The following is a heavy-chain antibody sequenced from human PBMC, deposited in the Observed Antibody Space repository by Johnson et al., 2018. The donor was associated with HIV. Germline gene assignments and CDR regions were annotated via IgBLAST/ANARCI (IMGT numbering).Heavy chain of an antibody. D-gene: IGHD3-16*01. V-gene: IGHV3-30*04. CDR2: ISYDGSNK. J-gene: IGHJ3*02. CDR1: GFTFSSYA. CDR3: ARWGDTTFDI. Sequence: QVQLVESGGGVVQPGRSLRLSCAASGFTFSSYAMHWVRQAPGKGLEWVAVISYDGSNKYYADSVKGRFTISRDNSKNTLYLQMNSLRAGDTAVYYCARWGDTTFDIWGQGTMVTVSP.